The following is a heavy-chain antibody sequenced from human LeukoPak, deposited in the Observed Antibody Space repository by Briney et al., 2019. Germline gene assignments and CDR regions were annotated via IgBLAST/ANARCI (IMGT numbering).Heavy chain of an antibody. CDR1: GYTFTSYY. D-gene: IGHD4-17*01. V-gene: IGHV1-2*02. CDR3: ARGMNTVTTGGF. Sequence: ASVKVSCKASGYTFTSYYMHWVRQAPGQGLEWMGWINPNSGGTNYAQKFQGRVTMTTDTSISTAYMELSRLTSDDTAVFYCARGMNTVTTGGFWGQGTLVTVSS. J-gene: IGHJ4*02. CDR2: INPNSGGT.